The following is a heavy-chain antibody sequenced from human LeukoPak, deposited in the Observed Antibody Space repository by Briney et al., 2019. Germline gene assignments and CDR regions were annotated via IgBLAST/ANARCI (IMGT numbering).Heavy chain of an antibody. CDR1: GGSISSRGYY. Sequence: PSQTLSLTCTVSGGSISSRGYYWSWIRQHPGKGLEWIGFIYYSGSTYNNPSLKSRVTISVDTSKSQFSLKLSSVTAADTAVYYCARLGGYGYFDYWGQGTLVTVSS. J-gene: IGHJ4*02. V-gene: IGHV4-31*03. CDR2: IYYSGST. D-gene: IGHD5-12*01. CDR3: ARLGGYGYFDY.